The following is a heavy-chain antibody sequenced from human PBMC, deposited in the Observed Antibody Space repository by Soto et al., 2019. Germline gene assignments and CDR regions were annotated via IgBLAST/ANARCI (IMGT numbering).Heavy chain of an antibody. V-gene: IGHV1-69*06. CDR2: IIPIFGTA. CDR3: ARDPPRGYYDSSGYYGY. Sequence: QVQLVQSGAEVKQPGSSVKVSCKASGGTFSSYAISWVRQAPGQGLEWMGGIIPIFGTANYAQKFQGRVTITADKVTSTAYMELSSLRSEDTAVYYCARDPPRGYYDSSGYYGYWGQGTLVTVSS. D-gene: IGHD3-22*01. CDR1: GGTFSSYA. J-gene: IGHJ4*02.